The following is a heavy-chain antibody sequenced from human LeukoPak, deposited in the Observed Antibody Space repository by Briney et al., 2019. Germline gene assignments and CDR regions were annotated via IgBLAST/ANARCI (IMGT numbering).Heavy chain of an antibody. CDR3: ARCTVRGDFDY. CDR1: GGTFTSYA. J-gene: IGHJ4*02. D-gene: IGHD3-10*01. V-gene: IGHV1-69*13. CDR2: IIPIFGTA. Sequence: ASVKVSCKASGGTFTSYAISWVRQAPGQGLEWMGGIIPIFGTANYAQKFQGRVTITADESTSTAYMELSSLRSEDTAVYYCARCTVRGDFDYWGQGTLVTVSS.